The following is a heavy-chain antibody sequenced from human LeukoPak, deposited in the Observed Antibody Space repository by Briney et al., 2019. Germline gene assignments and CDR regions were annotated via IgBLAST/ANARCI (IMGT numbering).Heavy chain of an antibody. CDR3: ARAKGDY. CDR1: GVSVRNYY. V-gene: IGHV4-59*02. Sequence: SETLSLTCAVSGVSVRNYYWTWFRQSPGKGLEWIAYIYYSGNTKYNPSLKSRVTIFVDTSTNQFSLEMNSVTAADTAVYYCARAKGDYWGPGTLVTVSS. J-gene: IGHJ4*02. CDR2: IYYSGNT.